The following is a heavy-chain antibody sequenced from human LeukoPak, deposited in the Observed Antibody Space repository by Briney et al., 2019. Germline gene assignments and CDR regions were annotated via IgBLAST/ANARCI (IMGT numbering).Heavy chain of an antibody. CDR3: ARGPFLVGATEFDP. CDR2: IYYSGST. J-gene: IGHJ5*02. V-gene: IGHV4-59*01. CDR1: GGSISSYY. Sequence: TSETLSLTCTVSGGSISSYYWSCIRQPPGKGLEWVGYIYYSGSTNYNPSLKSRVTISVDTSKNQFSLKLSSVTAADTAVYYCARGPFLVGATEFDPWGQGTLVTVSS. D-gene: IGHD1-26*01.